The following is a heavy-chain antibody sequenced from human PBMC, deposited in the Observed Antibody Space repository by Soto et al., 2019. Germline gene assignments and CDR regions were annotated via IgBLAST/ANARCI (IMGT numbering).Heavy chain of an antibody. CDR2: INHSGST. D-gene: IGHD6-6*01. J-gene: IGHJ6*03. V-gene: IGHV4-34*01. Sequence: QVQLQQWGAGLLKPSETLSLTCAVYGGSFSGYYWSWIRQPPGKGLEWIGEINHSGSTNYNPSLKSRVTVSVDTSKNQFSLKLGSVTAADTAVYYCARGGEQLVRSYYYYYLDVWGKGTTVTVSS. CDR1: GGSFSGYY. CDR3: ARGGEQLVRSYYYYYLDV.